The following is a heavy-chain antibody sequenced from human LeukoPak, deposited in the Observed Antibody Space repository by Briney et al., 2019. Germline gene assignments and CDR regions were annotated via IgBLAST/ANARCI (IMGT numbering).Heavy chain of an antibody. V-gene: IGHV3-30-3*01. CDR1: EFTLSSYA. D-gene: IGHD3-22*01. CDR3: ARDGPYDSSGYYYFDY. CDR2: LSYDGSNK. J-gene: IGHJ4*02. Sequence: GGSLRLSCAASEFTLSSYAMPWVGQAPGKGLRWGAVLSYDGSNKYYADSVKGRFTISRDNSKNTLYLQMNSLRAEDTAVYYCARDGPYDSSGYYYFDYWGQGTLVTVSS.